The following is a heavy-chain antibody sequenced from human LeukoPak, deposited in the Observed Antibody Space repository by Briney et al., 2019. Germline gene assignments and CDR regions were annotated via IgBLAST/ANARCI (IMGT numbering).Heavy chain of an antibody. CDR3: ARGLSGRGTRRITYDYSGRYYFDY. CDR2: ITRDTIYT. J-gene: IGHJ4*02. CDR1: GFTFSNYN. Sequence: GGSLRLSCAASGFTFSNYNMNWVRQTPGKGLEWVSSITRDTIYTFYADSVKGRFTISRDNAKNSLSLQMNSLRAEDTAVYYCARGLSGRGTRRITYDYSGRYYFDYWGQGTLVTVSS. V-gene: IGHV3-21*01. D-gene: IGHD3-22*01.